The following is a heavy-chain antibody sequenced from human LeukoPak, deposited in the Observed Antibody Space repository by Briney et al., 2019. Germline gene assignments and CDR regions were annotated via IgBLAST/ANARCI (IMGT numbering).Heavy chain of an antibody. CDR1: GYSFTSYW. J-gene: IGHJ3*02. CDR2: IDPSDSYT. CDR3: ARHLTSHTAWPWDI. Sequence: GESLKISCKGSGYSFTSYWIGWVRQMPGKGLEWMGRIDPSDSYTNYSPSFQGHVTISADKSISTVYLQWSSLKASDIAMYYCARHLTSHTAWPWDIWGQGTLVTVSS. V-gene: IGHV5-10-1*01. D-gene: IGHD4/OR15-4a*01.